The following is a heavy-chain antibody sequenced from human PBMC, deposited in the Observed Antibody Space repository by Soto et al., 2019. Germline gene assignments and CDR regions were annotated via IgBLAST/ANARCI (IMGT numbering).Heavy chain of an antibody. CDR3: ARPPNLYAGGGSSEYYFDY. V-gene: IGHV5-51*01. CDR1: GYSCTSYW. J-gene: IGHJ4*02. D-gene: IGHD2-8*01. Sequence: GASLKISCKGSGYSCTSYWIGGMRLMPGKVLEWLGIIYPGDSDTRYSPSFQGKVSTSPARSLSTAYLPCSSLRSSDTATHYCARPPNLYAGGGSSEYYFDYWGQGTLVTVSS. CDR2: IYPGDSDT.